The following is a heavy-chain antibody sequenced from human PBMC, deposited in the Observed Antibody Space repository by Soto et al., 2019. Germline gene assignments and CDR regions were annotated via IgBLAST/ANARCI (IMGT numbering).Heavy chain of an antibody. CDR2: IDPSDSRT. Sequence: GESLKISCKGSGYSFAGYWITWVRQKPGRGLEWMGRIDPSDSRTYYSPSFRGHVTISVTKSITTVFLQWSSLRASDTATYYCARQIYDSDTGPNFQYYFDSWGQGTPVTVSS. CDR3: ARQIYDSDTGPNFQYYFDS. CDR1: GYSFAGYW. J-gene: IGHJ4*02. V-gene: IGHV5-10-1*01. D-gene: IGHD3-22*01.